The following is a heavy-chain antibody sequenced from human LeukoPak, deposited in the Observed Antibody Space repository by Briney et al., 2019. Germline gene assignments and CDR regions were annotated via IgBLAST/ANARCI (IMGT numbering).Heavy chain of an antibody. CDR2: IYTSGST. V-gene: IGHV4-4*07. Sequence: PSETLSLTCTVSGGSISSYYWSWIRQPAGKGLEWIGRIYTSGSTNYNPSLKSRVTMSVDTSKNQFSLKLSSVTAADTAVYYCARHVYYYDSSGYSVFDYWGQGTLVTVSS. CDR1: GGSISSYY. CDR3: ARHVYYYDSSGYSVFDY. D-gene: IGHD3-22*01. J-gene: IGHJ4*02.